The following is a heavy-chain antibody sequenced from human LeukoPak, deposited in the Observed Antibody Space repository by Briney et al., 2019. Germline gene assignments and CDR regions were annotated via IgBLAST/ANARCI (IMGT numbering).Heavy chain of an antibody. CDR1: DVTFSAYT. D-gene: IGHD4-17*01. Sequence: PGGSLRLSCAASDVTFSAYTMNWIRLAPGKGLEWVSSISSSRTYIYYADSVKGRFTISRDNAKNSLYLQMNSLRAEDTALYFCARDSDYGDYFDHWGQGTLVTVSS. CDR2: ISSSRTYI. J-gene: IGHJ4*02. CDR3: ARDSDYGDYFDH. V-gene: IGHV3-21*06.